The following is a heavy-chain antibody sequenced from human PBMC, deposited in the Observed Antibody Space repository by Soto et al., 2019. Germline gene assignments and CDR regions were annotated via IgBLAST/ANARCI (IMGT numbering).Heavy chain of an antibody. CDR3: ARDAVAVAGDYYYGMDV. Sequence: SQTLSLTCAISGDSVSSNSAAWNWIRQSPSRGLEWLGRTYHRSKWYNDYAVSVKSRITINPDTSKNQFSLQLNSVTPEDTAVYYCARDAVAVAGDYYYGMDVWGQGTTVTVSS. V-gene: IGHV6-1*01. D-gene: IGHD6-19*01. J-gene: IGHJ6*02. CDR2: TYHRSKWYN. CDR1: GDSVSSNSAA.